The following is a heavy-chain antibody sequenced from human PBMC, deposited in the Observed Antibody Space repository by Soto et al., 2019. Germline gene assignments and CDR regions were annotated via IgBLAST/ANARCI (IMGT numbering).Heavy chain of an antibody. Sequence: GGSLRLSCAASGFTFSSYSMNWVRQAPGKGLEWVSSISSSSSYIYYADLVKGRFTISRDNAKNSLYLQMNSLRAEDTAVYYCARDPASSSWPYYFDYWGQGTLVTVPQ. CDR3: ARDPASSSWPYYFDY. D-gene: IGHD6-13*01. V-gene: IGHV3-21*01. J-gene: IGHJ4*02. CDR1: GFTFSSYS. CDR2: ISSSSSYI.